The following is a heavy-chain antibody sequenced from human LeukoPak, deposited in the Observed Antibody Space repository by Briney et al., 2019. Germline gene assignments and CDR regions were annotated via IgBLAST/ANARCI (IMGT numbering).Heavy chain of an antibody. CDR1: GFALSHHG. D-gene: IGHD1-14*01. CDR3: ARALSSTGGSYYFDS. J-gene: IGHJ4*02. V-gene: IGHV3-30*02. CDR2: VRYDGGDK. Sequence: GSLSPSCIVSGFALSHHGMHWVRQPPGKGLGWVAFVRYDGGDKYYADSVKGRFTVSRDNPNNALDLQMNTLTVEDTAVYYCARALSSTGGSYYFDSWGQGTLVTVSS.